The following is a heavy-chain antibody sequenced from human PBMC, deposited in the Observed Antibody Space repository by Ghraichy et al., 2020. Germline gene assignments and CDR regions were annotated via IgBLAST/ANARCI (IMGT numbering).Heavy chain of an antibody. CDR1: GGSFSGYY. CDR3: ARGGDIVVVPAAIGPALDY. Sequence: SQTLSLTCAVYGGSFSGYYWSWIRQPPGKGLEWIGEINHSGSTNYNPSLKSRVTISVDTSKNQFSLKLSSVTAADTAVYYCARGGDIVVVPAAIGPALDYWGQGTLVTVSS. D-gene: IGHD2-2*01. CDR2: INHSGST. V-gene: IGHV4-34*01. J-gene: IGHJ4*02.